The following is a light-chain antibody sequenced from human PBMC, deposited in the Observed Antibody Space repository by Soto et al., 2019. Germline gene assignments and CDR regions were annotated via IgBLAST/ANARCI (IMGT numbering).Light chain of an antibody. Sequence: QSALTQPASVSGSPGQSITISCTGTSSDVGSYKYVSWYQQHPGKAPNLIIYEVSKRPSGVSNRFSGSKSGNTASLTISGLQAGDEADYYCCSYAGSDSWVFGAGTKVTVL. CDR2: EVS. J-gene: IGLJ3*02. CDR3: CSYAGSDSWV. V-gene: IGLV2-23*02. CDR1: SSDVGSYKY.